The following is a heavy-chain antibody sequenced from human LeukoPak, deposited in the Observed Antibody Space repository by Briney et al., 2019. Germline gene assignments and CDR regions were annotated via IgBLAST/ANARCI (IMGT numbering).Heavy chain of an antibody. CDR1: GFTFSRYW. V-gene: IGHV3-74*01. J-gene: IGHJ4*02. CDR3: AKDYGAYCSGDCYSLDY. Sequence: PGGSLRLSCAASGFTFSRYWMHWVRQAPGKGLVWVSRINSDGSSTNYADSVKGRFTISRDNAKNTLYLQMNSLRAEDTAVYYCAKDYGAYCSGDCYSLDYWGQGTLVTVSS. D-gene: IGHD2-21*02. CDR2: INSDGSST.